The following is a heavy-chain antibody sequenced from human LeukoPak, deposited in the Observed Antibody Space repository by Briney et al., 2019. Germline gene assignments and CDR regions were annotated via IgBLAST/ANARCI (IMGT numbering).Heavy chain of an antibody. CDR1: GGSFSGYY. J-gene: IGHJ4*02. Sequence: SETLSLTCAVYGGSFSGYYWSWIRQPPGKGLEWIGEINHSGSTNYNPSLKSRVTISVDTSKNQFSLKLSSVTAADTAVYYRARGISHCGGDCYPYWGQGTLVTVSS. D-gene: IGHD2-21*02. CDR3: ARGISHCGGDCYPY. V-gene: IGHV4-34*01. CDR2: INHSGST.